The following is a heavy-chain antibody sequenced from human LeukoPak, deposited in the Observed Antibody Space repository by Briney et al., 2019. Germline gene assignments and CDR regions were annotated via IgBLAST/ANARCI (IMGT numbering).Heavy chain of an antibody. Sequence: GGSLRLSCAASGFTFSSYAIHWVRQAPGKGLEWVAVISYDGSNKYYADSVKDRFTISRDNSKNTLYLQMNILRAEDTAVYYCARGNGGDSSGWRPLLPNYWGQGTLVTVSS. D-gene: IGHD6-19*01. J-gene: IGHJ4*02. V-gene: IGHV3-30-3*01. CDR2: ISYDGSNK. CDR1: GFTFSSYA. CDR3: ARGNGGDSSGWRPLLPNY.